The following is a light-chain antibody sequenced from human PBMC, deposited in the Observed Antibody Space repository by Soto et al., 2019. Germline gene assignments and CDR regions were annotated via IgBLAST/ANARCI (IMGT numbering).Light chain of an antibody. CDR1: QSVRSN. CDR3: HKRQSWPRT. Sequence: EIVMTQSPATLSASPGDRATLSCRASQSVRSNLAWYQQKTGQAPRLLIYGASSRATGIPDRLSGSGSGTELTLTINRLQSEDFAVYYCHKRQSWPRTCGQGTKVDIK. V-gene: IGKV3D-15*01. CDR2: GAS. J-gene: IGKJ1*01.